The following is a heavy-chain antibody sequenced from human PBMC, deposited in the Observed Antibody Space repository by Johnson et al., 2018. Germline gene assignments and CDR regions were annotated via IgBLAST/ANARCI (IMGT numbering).Heavy chain of an antibody. D-gene: IGHD3-10*01. Sequence: EQLQESGGGLVQAGGSLGLFCAASGFTFSSYWMHWVRQAPGQGLEWGSRINSDGRSTSYGASLKGLFTTSRDKANNTVYLQMSSRRAEDTAVYYCGRDGQVRTRASYYYYMDVWGKGTTVTVSS. CDR2: INSDGRST. CDR3: GRDGQVRTRASYYYYMDV. CDR1: GFTFSSYW. V-gene: IGHV3-74*01. J-gene: IGHJ6*03.